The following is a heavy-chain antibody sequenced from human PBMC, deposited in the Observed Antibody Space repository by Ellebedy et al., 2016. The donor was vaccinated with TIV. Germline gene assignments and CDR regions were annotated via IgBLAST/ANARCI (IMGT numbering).Heavy chain of an antibody. CDR3: SREEDNSSQRD. Sequence: SETLSLXXTVSGVSISDTVYYWAWIRQPPGKGLEWIGSICYSGRIYYNPSLKSRVTISMDSSKNQFSFKVTSVTAADTAVYYCSREEDNSSQRDWGQGTLVTVSS. CDR1: GVSISDTVYY. V-gene: IGHV4-39*02. D-gene: IGHD1-1*01. J-gene: IGHJ4*02. CDR2: ICYSGRI.